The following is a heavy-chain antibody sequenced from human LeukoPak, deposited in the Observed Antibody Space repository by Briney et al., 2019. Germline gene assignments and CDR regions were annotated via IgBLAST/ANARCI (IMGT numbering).Heavy chain of an antibody. J-gene: IGHJ3*02. Sequence: AGGSLRLSCAASGFTFGNYAMSWVRQAPGKGLEWVSTITGPADYTFYADSVKGRFTVSRDNSKNTLHLQMNSLRVEDTAAYYCAKDYLGQLVLFDIWGQGTMVTVSS. V-gene: IGHV3-23*01. CDR2: ITGPADYT. CDR1: GFTFGNYA. D-gene: IGHD1-1*01. CDR3: AKDYLGQLVLFDI.